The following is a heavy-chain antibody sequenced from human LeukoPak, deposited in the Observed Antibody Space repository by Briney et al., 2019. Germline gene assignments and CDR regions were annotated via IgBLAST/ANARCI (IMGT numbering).Heavy chain of an antibody. CDR3: ARERAAALSDYYYYGMDV. J-gene: IGHJ6*02. Sequence: ASVKVSCKASGYTFTGYYMHWVRQAPGQGLEWMGWINPNSGGTNYAQKFQGWVTMTRDTSISTAYMELSRLRSDDTAVYYCARERAAALSDYYYYGMDVWGQGITVTVSS. V-gene: IGHV1-2*04. CDR1: GYTFTGYY. CDR2: INPNSGGT. D-gene: IGHD6-13*01.